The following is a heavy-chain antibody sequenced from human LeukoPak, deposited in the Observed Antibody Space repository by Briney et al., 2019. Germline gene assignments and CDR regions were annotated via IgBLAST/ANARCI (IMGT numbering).Heavy chain of an antibody. D-gene: IGHD4-23*01. CDR1: GVTVSSHY. CDR2: IYSNGGT. J-gene: IGHJ4*02. V-gene: IGHV3-53*01. CDR3: ATARRSTVVTLFDY. Sequence: GGSLRLSCAASGVTVSSHYMSWVRQAPGKGLEWVSVIYSNGGTSYADSVKGRFIISRDTSKNTLYLQMNSLRAEDTAVYSCATARRSTVVTLFDYWGQGTLVTVSS.